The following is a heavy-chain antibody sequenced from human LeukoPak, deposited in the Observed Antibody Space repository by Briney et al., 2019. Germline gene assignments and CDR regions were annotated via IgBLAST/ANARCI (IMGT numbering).Heavy chain of an antibody. J-gene: IGHJ3*02. CDR2: INPNSGGT. CDR3: ARAGIVVVPGPSDLGAFDI. CDR1: GYTFTGYY. V-gene: IGHV1-2*02. D-gene: IGHD2-2*01. Sequence: ASVKVSCKASGYTFTGYYMHWVRQAPGQGLEWMGWINPNSGGTNYAQKFQGRVTMTRDTSISTAYMELSRLRSDDTAVYYCARAGIVVVPGPSDLGAFDIWGQGTMVTVSS.